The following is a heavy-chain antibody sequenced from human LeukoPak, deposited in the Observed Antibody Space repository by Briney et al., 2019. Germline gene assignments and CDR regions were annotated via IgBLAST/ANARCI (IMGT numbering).Heavy chain of an antibody. CDR3: AKGAEIDH. CDR1: GFNFNNFA. Sequence: GGSLRLSCAASGFNFNNFAMSWVRQAPGKGLEWLSAMTGPADTTYYAESVKGRFTISRDYSNSMVFLQMNSLRVEDTAIYYCAKGAEIDHWGQGTLVTVSS. V-gene: IGHV3-23*01. J-gene: IGHJ4*02. CDR2: MTGPADTT.